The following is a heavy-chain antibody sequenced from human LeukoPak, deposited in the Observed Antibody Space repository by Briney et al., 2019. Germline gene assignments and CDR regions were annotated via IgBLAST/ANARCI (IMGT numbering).Heavy chain of an antibody. Sequence: SETLSLTWTVSGGSISNYYWSWIRQPPGKGLEWIGYIDYSGSTNYNPSLKSRVTISIETSRIQFSLKLTSVTPADTAVYYCARGQDLEGYSQARSDSWGQGVLVTVST. CDR3: ARGQDLEGYSQARSDS. J-gene: IGHJ4*02. CDR2: IDYSGST. CDR1: GGSISNYY. V-gene: IGHV4-59*01. D-gene: IGHD5-18*01.